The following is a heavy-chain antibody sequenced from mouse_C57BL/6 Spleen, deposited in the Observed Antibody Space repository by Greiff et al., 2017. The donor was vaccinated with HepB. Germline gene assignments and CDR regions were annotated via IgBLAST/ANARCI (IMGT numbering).Heavy chain of an antibody. CDR2: IYYSGTI. V-gene: IGHV3-5*01. CDR1: GISITTGNYR. Sequence: DVKLQESGPGLVKPSQTVFLTCTVTGISITTGNYRWSWIRQFPGNKLEWIGYIYYSGTITYNPSLTSRTTITRDTPKNQFFLEMNSLTAEDTATYYCARETGRGSSPDYWGQGTTLTVSS. D-gene: IGHD1-1*01. CDR3: ARETGRGSSPDY. J-gene: IGHJ2*01.